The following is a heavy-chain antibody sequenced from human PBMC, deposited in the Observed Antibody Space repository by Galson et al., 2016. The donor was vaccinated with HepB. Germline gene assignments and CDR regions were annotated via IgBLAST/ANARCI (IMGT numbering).Heavy chain of an antibody. CDR2: IFNDGTT. V-gene: IGHV3-53*01. CDR3: ARGGWGSEYFQH. CDR1: DFTVGDSY. Sequence: SLRLSCAASDFTVGDSYMSWVRQAPGKGLEWVSVIFNDGTTYYADSVKDRFTASRDSSFYLQMTSLRADDTAVDYGARGGWGSEYFQHWGLGTRVTVSS. D-gene: IGHD7-27*01. J-gene: IGHJ1*01.